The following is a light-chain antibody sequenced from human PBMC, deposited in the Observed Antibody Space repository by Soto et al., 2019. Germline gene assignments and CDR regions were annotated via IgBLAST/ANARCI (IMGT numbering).Light chain of an antibody. CDR2: NTF. V-gene: IGKV3-20*01. CDR1: QSVVNYQ. Sequence: EVVLTQSPGTLSLSPGERATLSCRTSQSVVNYQLAWYRQKPGQAPRLLIYNTFHRATGIPDRFSGTGSETDFTLTISGLEPEDFAVYHCQRYGALPPTFGQGTKVDIK. J-gene: IGKJ1*01. CDR3: QRYGALPPT.